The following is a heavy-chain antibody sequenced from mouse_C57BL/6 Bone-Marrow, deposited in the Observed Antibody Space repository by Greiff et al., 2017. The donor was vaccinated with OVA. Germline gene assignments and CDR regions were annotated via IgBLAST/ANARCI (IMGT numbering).Heavy chain of an antibody. Sequence: EVKLMESGGGLVQPGGSLKLSCAASGFTFSDYYMYWVRQTPEKRLEWVAYISNGGGSTYYPDTVKGRFTISRDNAKNTLYLQMSRLKSEDTAMYYCARHRPTGHFDYWGQGTTLTVSS. CDR1: GFTFSDYY. CDR3: ARHRPTGHFDY. CDR2: ISNGGGST. J-gene: IGHJ2*01. V-gene: IGHV5-12*01. D-gene: IGHD4-1*02.